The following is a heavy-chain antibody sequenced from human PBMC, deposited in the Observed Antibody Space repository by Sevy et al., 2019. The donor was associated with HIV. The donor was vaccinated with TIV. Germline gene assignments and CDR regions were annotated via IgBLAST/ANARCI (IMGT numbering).Heavy chain of an antibody. J-gene: IGHJ6*02. V-gene: IGHV3-30-3*01. D-gene: IGHD6-6*01. CDR3: ARDLIAARPYYYYGMDV. Sequence: GGCLRLSCAASGFTFSSYAMHWVRQAPGKGLEWVAVISYDGSNKYYADSVKGRFTISRDNSKNTLYLQMNSLRAEDTAVYYCARDLIAARPYYYYGMDVWGQGTTVTVSS. CDR1: GFTFSSYA. CDR2: ISYDGSNK.